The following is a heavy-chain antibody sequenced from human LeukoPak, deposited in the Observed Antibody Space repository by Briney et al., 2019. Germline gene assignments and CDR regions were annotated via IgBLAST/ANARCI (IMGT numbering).Heavy chain of an antibody. Sequence: GGSLRLSCAVSGITVSSYYMSWVRQAPGKGLEWVSIIYGGGTTYYTDSVKGRFTISRDSSKNTVYLQMSSLRAEDTAVYYCAREGCYYDSGSGPEPCYNYYMAVWGKGTTVTVSS. J-gene: IGHJ6*03. D-gene: IGHD3-3*01. V-gene: IGHV3-53*01. CDR3: AREGCYYDSGSGPEPCYNYYMAV. CDR1: GITVSSYY. CDR2: IYGGGTT.